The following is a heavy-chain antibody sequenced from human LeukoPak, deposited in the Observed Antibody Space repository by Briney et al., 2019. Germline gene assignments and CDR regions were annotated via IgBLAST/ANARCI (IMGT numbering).Heavy chain of an antibody. CDR2: INSDGSST. V-gene: IGHV3-74*01. CDR1: GFTFSSYS. J-gene: IGHJ4*02. D-gene: IGHD3-3*01. Sequence: GGSLRLSCAASGFTFSSYSMNWVRQAPGKGLVWVSRINSDGSSTSYADSVKGRFTISRDNAKNTLYLQMNSLRAEDTAVYYCARGPFLEWSHFDYWGQGTLVTVSS. CDR3: ARGPFLEWSHFDY.